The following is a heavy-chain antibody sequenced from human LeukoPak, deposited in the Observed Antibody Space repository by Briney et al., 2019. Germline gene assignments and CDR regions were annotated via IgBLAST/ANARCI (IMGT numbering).Heavy chain of an antibody. J-gene: IGHJ4*02. CDR2: ISAYNGNT. CDR1: GYTFTSYG. CDR3: ARVPEGDYSVDY. V-gene: IGHV1-18*01. D-gene: IGHD4-17*01. Sequence: GASVKLSCKASGYTFTSYGISWVRQAPGQGLEWMGWISAYNGNTNYAQTHQGRVTMTTDTSTSTAYMELRSLRSDDTAVYYCARVPEGDYSVDYWGQGTLVTVSS.